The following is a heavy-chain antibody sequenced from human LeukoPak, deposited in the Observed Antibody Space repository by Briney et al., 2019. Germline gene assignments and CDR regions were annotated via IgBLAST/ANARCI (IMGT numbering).Heavy chain of an antibody. Sequence: PGRSLRLSCAASGFTFNYYAMHWVRQAPGKGLEWVSGISWNSGSIDYADSVKGRFTISRDNAKNSLYLQMNSLRAEDTALYYCAKAEGGRHTAMVNVHAFDIWGQGTMVTVSS. CDR3: AKAEGGRHTAMVNVHAFDI. J-gene: IGHJ3*02. V-gene: IGHV3-9*01. D-gene: IGHD5-18*01. CDR1: GFTFNYYA. CDR2: ISWNSGSI.